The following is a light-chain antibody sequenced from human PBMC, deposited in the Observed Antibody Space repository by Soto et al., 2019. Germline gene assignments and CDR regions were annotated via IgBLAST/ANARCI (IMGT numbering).Light chain of an antibody. Sequence: QSALTQPASVSGSPGQSITISCTGTTSYVGDNNHLSWYQQHPGKAPKLIIFDVSNRPSGVSNRFSGSKPGNTASLTIFGLQAEDEADYYCSSYTSSHVVFGGGTKVTVL. CDR2: DVS. V-gene: IGLV2-14*03. CDR3: SSYTSSHVV. J-gene: IGLJ2*01. CDR1: TSYVGDNNH.